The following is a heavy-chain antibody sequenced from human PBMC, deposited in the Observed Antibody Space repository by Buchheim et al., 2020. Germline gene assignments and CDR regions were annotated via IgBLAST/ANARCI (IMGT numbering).Heavy chain of an antibody. CDR2: INQDGSQI. J-gene: IGHJ4*02. Sequence: EVQLVESGGGLVQFGGSLRLSCVASGFTFSNYWMSWVRQAPGKGLEWLANINQDGSQIYYVDFVKGRFTIFRDNVKRSVYLQMNSLRVEDTAVYYCARIGYSSSSFDYWGQGTL. CDR1: GFTFSNYW. V-gene: IGHV3-7*01. CDR3: ARIGYSSSSFDY. D-gene: IGHD6-6*01.